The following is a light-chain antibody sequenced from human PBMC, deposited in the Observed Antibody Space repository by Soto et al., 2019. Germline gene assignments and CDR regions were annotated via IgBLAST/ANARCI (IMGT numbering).Light chain of an antibody. CDR2: GAS. V-gene: IGKV3-15*01. J-gene: IGKJ1*01. Sequence: EIVMTQSPATLSVSPGERATLSCRASQSVNINLAWYQQKPGQAPRLLIYGASTRFPGIPARFSGSGSGTEFSLTISSLQPEDSAVYYCQQYSRWPTWTFGQGTKVEIK. CDR3: QQYSRWPTWT. CDR1: QSVNIN.